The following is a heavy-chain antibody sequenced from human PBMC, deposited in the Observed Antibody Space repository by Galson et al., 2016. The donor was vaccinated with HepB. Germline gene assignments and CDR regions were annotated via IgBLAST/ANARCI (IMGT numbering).Heavy chain of an antibody. D-gene: IGHD3-16*01. CDR1: GDSVSSSSAA. CDR2: TYYRSKWFH. J-gene: IGHJ3*02. Sequence: CAISGDSVSSSSAAWSWIRQSPSRGLEWLGRTYYRSKWFHDYAVSVRSRMNINPDTSKNQFPLQLNSMTPEDTAVYYCARGASERRAFDIWGQGTMVTVSS. V-gene: IGHV6-1*01. CDR3: ARGASERRAFDI.